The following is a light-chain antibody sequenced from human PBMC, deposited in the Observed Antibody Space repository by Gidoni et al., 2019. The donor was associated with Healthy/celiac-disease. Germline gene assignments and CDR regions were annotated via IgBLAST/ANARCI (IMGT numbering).Light chain of an antibody. CDR1: QGISSY. J-gene: IGKJ1*01. Sequence: DIQMPQSPSSLSASVGDRVTITCRASQGISSYLNWYQQKPGKAPKLLIYAASSLQSGVPSRFSGSGSGTDFTLTISSLQPEDFATYYCQQSYSTPGTFGQGTKVEIK. CDR3: QQSYSTPGT. CDR2: AAS. V-gene: IGKV1-39*01.